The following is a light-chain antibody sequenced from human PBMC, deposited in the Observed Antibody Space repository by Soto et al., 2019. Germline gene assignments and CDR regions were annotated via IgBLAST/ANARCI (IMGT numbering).Light chain of an antibody. CDR1: QSVNNRF. CDR2: GAS. J-gene: IGKJ1*01. Sequence: IVLTQSPGTLSLSPGERATLSCRASQSVNNRFLAWYQQKSGQAPRLLISGASSRATGIPDRFSGSGSGTDFTLTISSLEPEDFATYYCQQYETFSGTFGPGTKVDIK. CDR3: QQYETFSGT. V-gene: IGKV3-20*01.